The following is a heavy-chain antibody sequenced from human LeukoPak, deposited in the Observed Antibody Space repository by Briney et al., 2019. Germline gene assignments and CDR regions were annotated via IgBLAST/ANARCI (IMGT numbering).Heavy chain of an antibody. D-gene: IGHD6-19*01. CDR3: ARHASGWYGERDY. Sequence: GESLKISCRGSGYSFTSYWIGWVRPGPGRGLEWMGIIYPGDSDTRYSPSFQGQVTISADKSISTAYLQWSSLKASDTAMYYCARHASGWYGERDYWGQGTLVTVSS. CDR1: GYSFTSYW. CDR2: IYPGDSDT. J-gene: IGHJ4*02. V-gene: IGHV5-51*01.